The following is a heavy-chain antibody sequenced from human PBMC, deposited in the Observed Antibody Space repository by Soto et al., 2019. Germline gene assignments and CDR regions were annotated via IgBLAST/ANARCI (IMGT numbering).Heavy chain of an antibody. CDR1: GGSISSGGYY. CDR3: ARQEDHYYDSSGYYSYFDY. D-gene: IGHD3-22*01. V-gene: IGHV4-31*03. J-gene: IGHJ4*02. Sequence: QVQLQESGPGLVKPSQTLSLTCTVSGGSISSGGYYWSWIRQHPGKGLEWIGYIYYSGGTYYNPSRKSRVTISLDTSKNQFSLKLSSVTAADTAVYYCARQEDHYYDSSGYYSYFDYWGQGTLVTVSS. CDR2: IYYSGGT.